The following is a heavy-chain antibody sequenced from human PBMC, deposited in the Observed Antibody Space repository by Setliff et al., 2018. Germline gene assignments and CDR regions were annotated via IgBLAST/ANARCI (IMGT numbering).Heavy chain of an antibody. D-gene: IGHD1-1*01. CDR3: AKEKRHRSTWPHGGAFDI. CDR1: GFTLSGYG. V-gene: IGHV3-30*18. CDR2: ISHEGSTK. J-gene: IGHJ3*02. Sequence: PGGSLRLSCAASGFTLSGYGMHWVRQAPGKGLEWVAIISHEGSTKYYADSVKGRFAISRDNSKNTVYLQMNSLTAEDTAVYYCAKEKRHRSTWPHGGAFDIWGQGTMVTVSS.